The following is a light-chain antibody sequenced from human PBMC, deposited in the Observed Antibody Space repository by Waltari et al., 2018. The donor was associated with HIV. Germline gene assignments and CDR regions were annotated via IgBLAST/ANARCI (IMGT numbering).Light chain of an antibody. CDR3: SSYTSSSTLN. J-gene: IGLJ2*01. CDR2: DVS. Sequence: QSALTQPASVSGSPGQSITISCTGTSSDVVGYNYVSWYQQHPGKAPKLMIYDVSNRPSGVSNRFSGSKSGNTTSLTISGLQAEDEADYYCSSYTSSSTLNFGGGTKLTVL. V-gene: IGLV2-14*03. CDR1: SSDVVGYNY.